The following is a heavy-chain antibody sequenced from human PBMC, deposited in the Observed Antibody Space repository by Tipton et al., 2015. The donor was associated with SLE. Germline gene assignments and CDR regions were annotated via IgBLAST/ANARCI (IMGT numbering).Heavy chain of an antibody. V-gene: IGHV4-59*08. CDR2: IYYSGST. CDR1: GGSISSYY. D-gene: IGHD1-26*01. Sequence: TLSLTCTVSGGSISSYYWSWIRQPPGKGLEWIGYIYYSGSTNYNPSLKCRVTISVDTSKNQFSLKLTSVTAADTAVYYCARQDSGNYYPFDYWGQGTLVTVSS. CDR3: ARQDSGNYYPFDY. J-gene: IGHJ4*02.